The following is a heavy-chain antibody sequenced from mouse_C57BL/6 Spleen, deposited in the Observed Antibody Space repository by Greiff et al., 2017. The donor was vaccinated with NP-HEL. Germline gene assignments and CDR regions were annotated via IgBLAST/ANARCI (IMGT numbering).Heavy chain of an antibody. CDR2: IDPSDSYT. CDR1: GYTFTSYW. V-gene: IGHV1-69*01. D-gene: IGHD2-5*01. Sequence: QVQLQQPGAELVMPGASVKLSCKASGYTFTSYWMHWVKQRPGQGLEWIGEIDPSDSYTNYNQKFKGKSTLTVDKSSSTAYMQLSSLTSEDSAVYYCARFSNYGYWGQGTTLTVSS. J-gene: IGHJ2*01. CDR3: ARFSNYGY.